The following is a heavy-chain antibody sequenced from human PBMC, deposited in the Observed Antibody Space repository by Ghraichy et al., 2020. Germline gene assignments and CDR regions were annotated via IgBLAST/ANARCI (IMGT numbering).Heavy chain of an antibody. Sequence: LSLTCAASGFSFSGSPMHWVRQASGKGLEWVGRIRSKAKSYATAYAESVKGGFTISRDDSKNTAYLQMNSLKTEDTAVYYCTRHAEGMYYYDSSGHPFDPWGQGTLVTVSS. CDR2: IRSKAKSYAT. CDR1: GFSFSGSP. V-gene: IGHV3-73*01. J-gene: IGHJ5*02. D-gene: IGHD3-22*01. CDR3: TRHAEGMYYYDSSGHPFDP.